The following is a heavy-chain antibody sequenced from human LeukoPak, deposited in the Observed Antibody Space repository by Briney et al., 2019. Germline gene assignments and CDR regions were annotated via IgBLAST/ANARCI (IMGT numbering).Heavy chain of an antibody. J-gene: IGHJ4*02. CDR2: IRSKAYGGTT. CDR1: GFTFGDYA. D-gene: IGHD3-9*01. V-gene: IGHV3-49*04. Sequence: GGSLRLSCTASGFTFGDYAMSWVRQAPGKGLEWVGFIRSKAYGGTTEYAASVKGRFTISRDDSKSIAYLQMNSLKTEDTAVYYCTRDIMGYSDILTGFGYWGQGTLVTVSS. CDR3: TRDIMGYSDILTGFGY.